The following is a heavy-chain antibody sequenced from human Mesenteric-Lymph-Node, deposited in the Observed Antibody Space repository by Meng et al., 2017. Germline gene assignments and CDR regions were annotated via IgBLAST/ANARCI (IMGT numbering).Heavy chain of an antibody. J-gene: IGHJ4*02. V-gene: IGHV4-61*01. CDR3: ARDNMGSIDY. CDR1: GASVSINPSS. Sequence: HGRLQESGPGLVRPSETLSLTCIGSGASVSINPSSWTWVRQPPGKGLEWIGYNFNDGRTNYNPSLKTRVTMSIDTSKNQFSLTLSSVTAADTAIYYCARDNMGSIDYWGQGILVTVSS. D-gene: IGHD1-26*01. CDR2: NFNDGRT.